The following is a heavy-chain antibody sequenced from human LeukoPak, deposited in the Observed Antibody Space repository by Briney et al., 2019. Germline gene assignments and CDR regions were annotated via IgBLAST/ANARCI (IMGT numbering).Heavy chain of an antibody. CDR1: GGSISSSNW. D-gene: IGHD3-10*01. J-gene: IGHJ4*02. CDR3: AKGEDHGSGTVHFAS. Sequence: SETLSLTCAVSGGSISSSNWWSWVRQPPGKGLEWIGEIYHGGSTNYNPSLKSRVAMSVDRSRNQFSLQLSSVTAADTAVYYCAKGEDHGSGTVHFASWGQGTLVTVPS. V-gene: IGHV4-4*02. CDR2: IYHGGST.